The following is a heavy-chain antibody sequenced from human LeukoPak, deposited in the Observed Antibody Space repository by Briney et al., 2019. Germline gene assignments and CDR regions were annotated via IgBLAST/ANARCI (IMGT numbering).Heavy chain of an antibody. Sequence: KPSETLSLTCTVSGYSISSGYYWGWIRQPPGKGLEWIGNIHQSGSTYYNPSLKSRVTISVDTSKNQFSLKLSSVTAADTAVYYCARNVGSYWGHDYWGQGTLVTVSS. V-gene: IGHV4-38-2*02. D-gene: IGHD3-10*01. CDR2: IHQSGST. CDR1: GYSISSGYY. J-gene: IGHJ4*02. CDR3: ARNVGSYWGHDY.